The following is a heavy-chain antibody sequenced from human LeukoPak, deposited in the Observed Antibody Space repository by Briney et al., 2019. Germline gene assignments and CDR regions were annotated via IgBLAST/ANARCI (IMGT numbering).Heavy chain of an antibody. Sequence: ASVKVSCKASGYTFTDYYMHWVRQAPGQGLAWMGWINPNSGNTGYAQKFQGRVTMTRNTSISTAYMELSSLRSEDTAVYYCARLGYSSSWLYYYGMDVWGQGTTVTVSS. CDR2: INPNSGNT. CDR3: ARLGYSSSWLYYYGMDV. D-gene: IGHD6-13*01. CDR1: GYTFTDYY. V-gene: IGHV1-8*02. J-gene: IGHJ6*02.